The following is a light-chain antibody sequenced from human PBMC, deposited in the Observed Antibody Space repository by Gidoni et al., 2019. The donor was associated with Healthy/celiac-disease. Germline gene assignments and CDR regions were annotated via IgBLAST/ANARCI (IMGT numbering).Light chain of an antibody. V-gene: IGKV3-11*01. J-gene: IGKJ4*01. CDR3: QQRSNWPPT. Sequence: EIVLTQSPATLSLSPGERATLSCRASQSVSSNLAWYQQKPGQAPRLLISDASNRATGIPARFSGSGSGTDFTLTISSLEPEDFAVYYCQQRSNWPPTFGGGTKVEIK. CDR1: QSVSSN. CDR2: DAS.